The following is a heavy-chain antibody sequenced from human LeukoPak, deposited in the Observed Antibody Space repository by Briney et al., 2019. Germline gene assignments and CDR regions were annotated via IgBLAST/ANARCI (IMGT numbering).Heavy chain of an antibody. D-gene: IGHD3-22*01. CDR1: GGSISSDY. CDR2: IYYSGST. V-gene: IGHV4-59*08. J-gene: IGHJ4*02. CDR3: ARLLYYYDSSGLGTGYFDY. Sequence: SETLSLTCTVSGGSISSDYWSWIRQPPGKGLEWIGYIYYSGSTNYNPSLKSRVTISVDTSKNQFSLKLSSVTAAGTAVYYCARLLYYYDSSGLGTGYFDYWGQGTLVTVSS.